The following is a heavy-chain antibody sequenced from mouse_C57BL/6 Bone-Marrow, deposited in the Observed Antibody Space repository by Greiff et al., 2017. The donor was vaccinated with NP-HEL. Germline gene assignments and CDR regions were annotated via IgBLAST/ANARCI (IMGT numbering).Heavy chain of an antibody. D-gene: IGHD6-2*01. CDR1: GFNIKDDY. J-gene: IGHJ2*01. CDR3: TTSLSGFSY. V-gene: IGHV14-4*01. CDR2: IDPENGDT. Sequence: VQLQQSGAELVRPGASVKLSCTASGFNIKDDYMHWVKQTPEQGLEWIGWIDPENGDTEYASQFQGKATITADTSSNTAYLQLSSLTSEDTAVYYCTTSLSGFSYWGQGTTLTVAS.